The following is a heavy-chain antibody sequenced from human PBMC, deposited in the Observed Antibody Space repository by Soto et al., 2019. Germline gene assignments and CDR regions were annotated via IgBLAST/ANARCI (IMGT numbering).Heavy chain of an antibody. Sequence: SETLSLTCTVSGVSISSRSYYWGWIRPPPGKGLEWIGSIYYSGSTYYNPSLKSRVTISVDTSKNQFSLKLSSVTDADTAVYYCATSEFHWGQGTLVTVSS. CDR1: GVSISSRSYY. CDR3: ATSEFH. D-gene: IGHD2-21*01. CDR2: IYYSGST. J-gene: IGHJ4*02. V-gene: IGHV4-39*01.